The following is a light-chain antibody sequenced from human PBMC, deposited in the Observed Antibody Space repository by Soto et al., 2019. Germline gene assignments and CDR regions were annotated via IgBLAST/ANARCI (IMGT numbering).Light chain of an antibody. CDR1: QSISSSY. CDR2: GAS. Sequence: EIVLTQSPGTLSLSPGERATLSCRASQSISSSYLAWYQQKPGQTPRLLIYGASSRATGIPDRFSGSGSGADFTLTISRLGPEDFAVYYCQHYDSSPETFGQGTKVEIK. CDR3: QHYDSSPET. V-gene: IGKV3-20*01. J-gene: IGKJ1*01.